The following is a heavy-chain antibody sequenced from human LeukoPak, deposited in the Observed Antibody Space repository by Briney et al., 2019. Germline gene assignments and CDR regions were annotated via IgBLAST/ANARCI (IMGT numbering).Heavy chain of an antibody. CDR1: GFTFSSYA. CDR3: ARHDSSSWYPPVFDY. CDR2: ISYDGSNK. D-gene: IGHD6-13*01. J-gene: IGHJ4*02. V-gene: IGHV3-30-3*01. Sequence: PGGSLRLSCAASGFTFSSYAMHWVRQAPGKGLEWVAVISYDGSNKYYADSVKGRFTISRDNSKNTLYLQMNSLRAEDTAVYYCARHDSSSWYPPVFDYWGQGTLVTVSS.